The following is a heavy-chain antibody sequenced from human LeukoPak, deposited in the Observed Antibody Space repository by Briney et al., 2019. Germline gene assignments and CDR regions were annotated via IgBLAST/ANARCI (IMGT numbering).Heavy chain of an antibody. CDR3: ARDRGGSWFDP. V-gene: IGHV3-74*01. CDR2: ITSDGSST. D-gene: IGHD3-16*01. Sequence: PGGSLRLSCAASGFTFSSYWMHWVRQAPGKGLVWVSRITSDGSSTTYADSVKGRFTTSRDNAKNTLYLQMNSLRAEDTAVYYCARDRGGSWFDPWGQGTLVTVSS. J-gene: IGHJ5*02. CDR1: GFTFSSYW.